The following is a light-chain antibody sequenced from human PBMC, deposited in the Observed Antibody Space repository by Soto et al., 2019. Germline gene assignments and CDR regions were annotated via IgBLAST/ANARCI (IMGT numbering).Light chain of an antibody. Sequence: DIQMPQSPSTLSASVGDRVSITCRASQRIGSWLAWYQQKPGKVPKLLIYDASTLTSGVPSRFSGSGSGTEFTLSITSLQPDDFATYYCLHYYTYPLTFGQGTKVDIK. J-gene: IGKJ1*01. CDR3: LHYYTYPLT. V-gene: IGKV1-5*01. CDR1: QRIGSW. CDR2: DAS.